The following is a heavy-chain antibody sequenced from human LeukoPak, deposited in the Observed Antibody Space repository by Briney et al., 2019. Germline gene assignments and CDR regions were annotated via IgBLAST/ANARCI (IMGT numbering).Heavy chain of an antibody. J-gene: IGHJ4*02. CDR1: GFSLSTRGVG. D-gene: IGHD6-19*01. Sequence: ESGPTLLHPTQTLTLTFTFSGFSLSTRGVGVGWIRQPPGKALEWLALIYWDDDKRYNPSLKSRLTITQDTAKNQVVLTMTNMDPVDTATYYCAHRLPGSSGWYFDYWGQGTLVTVSS. CDR3: AHRLPGSSGWYFDY. V-gene: IGHV2-5*02. CDR2: IYWDDDK.